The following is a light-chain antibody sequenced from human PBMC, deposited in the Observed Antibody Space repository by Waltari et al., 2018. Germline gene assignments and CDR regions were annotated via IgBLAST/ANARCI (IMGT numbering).Light chain of an antibody. Sequence: QSVLTQPPSVSGAPGQRVTISCTGSGSNIGAGYDVHWYQHLPRAAPKLLIDGRSRRPCGVPDRCFGSTSGTSASLAITGLQAEDEGDYYCQSYDTSLSVVFGGGTKLTVL. CDR3: QSYDTSLSVV. V-gene: IGLV1-40*01. J-gene: IGLJ3*02. CDR2: GRS. CDR1: GSNIGAGYD.